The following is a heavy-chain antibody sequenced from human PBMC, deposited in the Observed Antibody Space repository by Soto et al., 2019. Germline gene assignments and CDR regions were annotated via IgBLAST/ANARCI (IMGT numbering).Heavy chain of an antibody. J-gene: IGHJ5*02. V-gene: IGHV4-31*11. CDR2: ISYGGTA. CDR1: GGSISSGGHY. CDR3: AAAHMGVAAPNWFGP. Sequence: SETLSLTCAVSGGSISSGGHYWSWIRQHPGKGLEFIEYISYGGTAYYNPSLKSRLTLSIDKAENQFSLKLRSVTAADTAVYYCAAAHMGVAAPNWFGPWGHGTLVTVSS. D-gene: IGHD6-19*01.